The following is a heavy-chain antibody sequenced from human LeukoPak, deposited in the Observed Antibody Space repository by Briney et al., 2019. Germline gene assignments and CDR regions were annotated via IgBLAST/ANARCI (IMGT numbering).Heavy chain of an antibody. V-gene: IGHV3-11*01. Sequence: GGSLRLSCAASGFIFSDYYMTWIRQAPGKGLEWASYISSSGSPIYYADSVKGRFTISRDNAKNSLYLQMNSLRAEDTAVYFCARERVRFNYWGQGTLVTVSS. CDR1: GFIFSDYY. J-gene: IGHJ4*02. CDR3: ARERVRFNY. D-gene: IGHD3-22*01. CDR2: ISSSGSPI.